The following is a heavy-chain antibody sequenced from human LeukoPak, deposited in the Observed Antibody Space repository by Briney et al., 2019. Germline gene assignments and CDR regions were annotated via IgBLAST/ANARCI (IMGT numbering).Heavy chain of an antibody. D-gene: IGHD6-13*01. Sequence: SVKVSCTASGGTFSSYAISWVRQAPGQGLEWMGRIIPILGIANYAQKFQGRVTITADKSTSTAYMELSSLRSEDTAVYYCAREKGSSSWYGEFDYWGQGTLVTVSS. CDR2: IIPILGIA. J-gene: IGHJ4*02. V-gene: IGHV1-69*04. CDR3: AREKGSSSWYGEFDY. CDR1: GGTFSSYA.